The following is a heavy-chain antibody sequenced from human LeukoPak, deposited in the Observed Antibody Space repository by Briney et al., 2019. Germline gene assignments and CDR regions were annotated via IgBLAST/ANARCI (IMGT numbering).Heavy chain of an antibody. CDR3: AKEVQQWLGSHSDY. D-gene: IGHD6-19*01. CDR2: ITGGGGST. Sequence: PGGSLRLSCAASGFTFSSYAMNWVRQAPGKGLEWVSAITGGGGSTYYADSVKGRFTISRDNSENTLYLQMNSLRAEDTALYYCAKEVQQWLGSHSDYWGQGTLVTVSS. V-gene: IGHV3-23*01. J-gene: IGHJ4*02. CDR1: GFTFSSYA.